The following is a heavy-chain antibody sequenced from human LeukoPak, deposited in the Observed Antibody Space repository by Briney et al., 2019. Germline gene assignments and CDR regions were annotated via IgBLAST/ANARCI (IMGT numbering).Heavy chain of an antibody. J-gene: IGHJ4*02. V-gene: IGHV4-4*02. Sequence: SGTLSLTCGVSGGSISNTNWWSWVRQPPGQGLEWIGEISLTGLTHYNPSLESRVTVSPDKSKNQLSLNLTSVTAADTAVYFCSRENGAFSPFGYWGQGTLVTVLS. CDR1: GGSISNTNW. CDR2: ISLTGLT. D-gene: IGHD2-8*01. CDR3: SRENGAFSPFGY.